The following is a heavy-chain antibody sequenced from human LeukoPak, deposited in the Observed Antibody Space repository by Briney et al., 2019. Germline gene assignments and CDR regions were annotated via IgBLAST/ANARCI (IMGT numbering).Heavy chain of an antibody. Sequence: SETLSLTCAVYGGSFSGYYWSWLRQPPGKGLEWIGAIYYSGSTYYKPSLKSRVTISVDTSKNQFSLKLSSVTAADTAVYYCARVPGGALNWFDPWGQGTLVTVSS. CDR3: ARVPGGALNWFDP. D-gene: IGHD1-1*01. CDR1: GGSFSGYY. J-gene: IGHJ5*02. V-gene: IGHV4-34*01. CDR2: IYYSGST.